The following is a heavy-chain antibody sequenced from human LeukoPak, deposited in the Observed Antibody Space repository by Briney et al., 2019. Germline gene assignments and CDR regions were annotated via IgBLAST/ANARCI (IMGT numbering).Heavy chain of an antibody. CDR1: GFTFSHYN. D-gene: IGHD5-18*01. Sequence: PGGSLRLSCAASGFTFSHYNMIWVRQAPGKGLECVSYISSSGSTMHYADSVRGRFTISRDNAKKSLYLQMNSLRAEDTGVYYCARVWDGYSGEDYWGQGTLVTVSS. V-gene: IGHV3-48*01. CDR2: ISSSGSTM. J-gene: IGHJ4*02. CDR3: ARVWDGYSGEDY.